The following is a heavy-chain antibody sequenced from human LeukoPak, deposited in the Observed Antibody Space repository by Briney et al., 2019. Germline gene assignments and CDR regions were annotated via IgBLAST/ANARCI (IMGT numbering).Heavy chain of an antibody. D-gene: IGHD6-19*01. CDR1: GFTFSSRW. V-gene: IGHV3-74*01. J-gene: IGHJ4*02. CDR2: VKNDGTT. CDR3: HPLGYTSN. Sequence: GGSLRLSCAVSGFTSGFTFSSRWMHWVRQAPGKGLVWVSLVKNDGTTNYADSVKGRFTVSRDNAKNTMYLQMNNLRVEDAALYFCHPLGYTSNWGQGTLVTVSS.